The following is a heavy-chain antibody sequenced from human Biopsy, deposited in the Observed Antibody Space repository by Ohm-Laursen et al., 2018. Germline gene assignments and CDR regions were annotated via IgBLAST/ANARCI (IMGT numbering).Heavy chain of an antibody. D-gene: IGHD4-11*01. CDR3: ARDSGIINYGNFKYYHYCGMDV. CDR1: GDSVTKYY. Sequence: PSETLSLTCTVSGDSVTKYYWSWIRQPPGKGLEWIGHIYYSVRTNYNPSLQSRVSISVDTSRNQVSLTLRSVTAADTAVYYCARDSGIINYGNFKYYHYCGMDVWGQGTKVTVSS. J-gene: IGHJ6*02. V-gene: IGHV4-59*02. CDR2: IYYSVRT.